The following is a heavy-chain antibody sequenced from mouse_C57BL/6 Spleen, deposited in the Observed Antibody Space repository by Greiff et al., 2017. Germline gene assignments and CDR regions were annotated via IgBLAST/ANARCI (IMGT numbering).Heavy chain of an antibody. J-gene: IGHJ1*03. CDR1: GYTFTSYW. CDR2: IAPSDSYT. CDR3: ARGDYYGSSSSYWYFDV. Sequence: QVQLQQPGAELVKPGASVKLSCKASGYTFTSYWMQWVKQRPGQGLEWIGEIAPSDSYTNYNQKFKGKATLTVDTSSSTAYMQLSSLTSEDSAVYYCARGDYYGSSSSYWYFDVWGTGTTVTVSS. D-gene: IGHD1-1*01. V-gene: IGHV1-50*01.